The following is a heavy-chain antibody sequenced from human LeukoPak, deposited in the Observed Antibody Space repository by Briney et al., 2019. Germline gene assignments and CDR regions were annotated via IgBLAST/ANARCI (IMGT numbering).Heavy chain of an antibody. V-gene: IGHV4-39*01. D-gene: IGHD2-21*02. Sequence: SETLSLTCTVSGDSISSNSYYWGWIRQPPGKGLEWIGSIYYSGSTYYNPPLKSRVTISVDTSKNQFSLKLSSVTAADTAVYYCARGGGLTHIVVVTAIRSRRFDPWGQGTLVTVSS. CDR3: ARGGGLTHIVVVTAIRSRRFDP. J-gene: IGHJ5*02. CDR2: IYYSGST. CDR1: GDSISSNSYY.